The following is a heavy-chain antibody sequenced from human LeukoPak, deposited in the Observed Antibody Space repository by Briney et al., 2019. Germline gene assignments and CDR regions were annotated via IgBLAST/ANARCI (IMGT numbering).Heavy chain of an antibody. CDR1: GFTFSSYA. V-gene: IGHV3-21*01. CDR2: ISSSSSYI. D-gene: IGHD3-22*01. J-gene: IGHJ2*01. Sequence: GRSLRLSCAASGFTFSSYAMHWVRQAPGKGLEWVSSISSSSSYIYYADSVKGRFTISRDNAKNSLYLQMNSLRAEDTAVYYCAVVVIPGWYFDLWGRGTLVTVSS. CDR3: AVVVIPGWYFDL.